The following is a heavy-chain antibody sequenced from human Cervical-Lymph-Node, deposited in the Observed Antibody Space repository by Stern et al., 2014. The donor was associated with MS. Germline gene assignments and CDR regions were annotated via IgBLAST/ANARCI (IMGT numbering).Heavy chain of an antibody. Sequence: QVQLQESGPGLVQPSETLSLTCTVSGDSINYYYLGWIRQPPGKALEWIGYIFYRGSTTYNPSLLSRVTISVDTSKNQFSLNLSSVSAADTAVYYCARVLRRRVIGAPGAGYYFDYWGQGTLVTVPS. V-gene: IGHV4-59*01. CDR1: GDSINYYY. CDR2: IFYRGST. CDR3: ARVLRRRVIGAPGAGYYFDY. D-gene: IGHD6-13*01. J-gene: IGHJ4*02.